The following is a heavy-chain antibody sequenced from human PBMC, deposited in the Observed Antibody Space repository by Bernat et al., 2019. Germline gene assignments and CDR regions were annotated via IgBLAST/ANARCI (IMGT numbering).Heavy chain of an antibody. CDR3: ASTLIVVPAAMGWFDP. V-gene: IGHV1-46*03. CDR1: GYTFTSYY. CDR2: INPSGGST. J-gene: IGHJ5*02. Sequence: QVQLVQSGAEVKKPGASVKVSCKASGYTFTSYYMHWVRQAPGQGLEWMGIINPSGGSTSYAQKFQDRVTMTRDTSTSTVYMALSSLRSEDTAVYYCASTLIVVPAAMGWFDPWGQGTLVTVSS. D-gene: IGHD2-2*01.